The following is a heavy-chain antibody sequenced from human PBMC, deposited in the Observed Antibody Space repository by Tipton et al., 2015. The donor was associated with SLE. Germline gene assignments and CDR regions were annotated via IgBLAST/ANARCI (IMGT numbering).Heavy chain of an antibody. Sequence: GSLRLSCAASGFTFSSYAMSWVRQAPGKGLEWVSAISGSGGSTYYADSVKGRFTISRDNAKNSLYLQMNSLRAEDTAVYYCARAGADRAFDIWGQGTMVTVSS. CDR1: GFTFSSYA. D-gene: IGHD6-19*01. V-gene: IGHV3-23*01. CDR2: ISGSGGST. CDR3: ARAGADRAFDI. J-gene: IGHJ3*02.